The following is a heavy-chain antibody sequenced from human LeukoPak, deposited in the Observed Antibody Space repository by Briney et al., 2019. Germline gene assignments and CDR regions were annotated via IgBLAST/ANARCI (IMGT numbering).Heavy chain of an antibody. D-gene: IGHD3-3*01. V-gene: IGHV1-18*01. J-gene: IGHJ6*02. CDR3: ARLTTPPYFYYDMDV. CDR1: GYTFSNYD. Sequence: ASVKVSCKPSGYTFSNYDITWVRQAPGQGLEWMGWISPYNGNINYAQNIQGRVTMTTDTSTSTAYMELRSLRFEDTAVYCARLTTPPYFYYDMDVWGQGTTVIVSS. CDR2: ISPYNGNI.